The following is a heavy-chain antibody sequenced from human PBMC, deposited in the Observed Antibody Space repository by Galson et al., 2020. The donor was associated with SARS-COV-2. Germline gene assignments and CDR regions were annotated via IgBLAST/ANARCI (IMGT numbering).Heavy chain of an antibody. Sequence: GESLKISCSASGFTFSNYAMHWVRQAPGKGLKYVSAITSNGGSTYYADSVKGRFTISRDNSKNTLYLQMSSLRVEDTAVYYCVKAAFDIWGQGTMVTVSS. V-gene: IGHV3-64D*06. J-gene: IGHJ3*02. CDR1: GFTFSNYA. CDR2: ITSNGGST. CDR3: VKAAFDI.